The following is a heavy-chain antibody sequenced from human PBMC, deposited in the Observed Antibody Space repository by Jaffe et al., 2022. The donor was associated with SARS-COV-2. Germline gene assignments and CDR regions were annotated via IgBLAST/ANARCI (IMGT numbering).Heavy chain of an antibody. Sequence: QVQLVESGGGLVKPGGSLRVSCAASGFTFSDYYLSWIRQAPGKGLEWVSDISNSGSAIYYADSVKGRFTISRDNAKNSLYLQMNSLRVEDTAVYYCARAGGTSPFDYWGQGTLVTVSS. J-gene: IGHJ4*02. CDR2: ISNSGSAI. V-gene: IGHV3-11*01. CDR3: ARAGGTSPFDY. D-gene: IGHD2-2*01. CDR1: GFTFSDYY.